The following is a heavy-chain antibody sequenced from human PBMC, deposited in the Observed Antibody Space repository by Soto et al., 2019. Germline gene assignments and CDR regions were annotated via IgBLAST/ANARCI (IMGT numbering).Heavy chain of an antibody. V-gene: IGHV3-30-3*01. CDR1: GFTFSSYA. CDR3: AREYRPSGQQYYYYYGMDV. D-gene: IGHD5-12*01. J-gene: IGHJ6*02. CDR2: ISSDGSNK. Sequence: QVQLVESGGGVVQPGRSLRLSCAASGFTFSSYAMHWVRQAPGKGLEWVAVISSDGSNKYYSDYVKGRFTISRDNSKNTLYLQENSLRAEHTAVYYCAREYRPSGQQYYYYYGMDVWGQGTTVTVSS.